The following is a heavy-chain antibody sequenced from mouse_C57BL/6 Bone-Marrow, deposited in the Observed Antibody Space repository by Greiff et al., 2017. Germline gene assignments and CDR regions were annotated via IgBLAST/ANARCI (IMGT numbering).Heavy chain of an antibody. V-gene: IGHV1-85*01. D-gene: IGHD2-3*01. J-gene: IGHJ3*01. CDR3: ARNDGYYEQAY. CDR2: IYPRDGST. Sequence: QVQLKESGPELVKPGASVKLSCKASGYTFTSYDINWVKQRPGQGLEWIGWIYPRDGSTKYNEKFKGKATLTVDTSSSTAYMELHSLTSEDSAVYFCARNDGYYEQAYWGQGTLVTVSA. CDR1: GYTFTSYD.